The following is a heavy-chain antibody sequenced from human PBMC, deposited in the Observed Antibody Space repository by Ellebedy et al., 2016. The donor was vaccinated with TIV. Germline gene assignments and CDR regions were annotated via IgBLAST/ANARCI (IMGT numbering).Heavy chain of an antibody. CDR3: ARRGVPAASGYYFDY. Sequence: GESLKISCAASGFTLSDYSMNWVRQAPGKGLVWVSCSNNDGSNTNYADSVKGRFTISRDNAKNTLYLQMNSLRAEDTAVYYCARRGVPAASGYYFDYWGQGTLVTVSS. J-gene: IGHJ4*02. D-gene: IGHD2-2*01. CDR2: SNNDGSNT. CDR1: GFTLSDYS. V-gene: IGHV3-74*01.